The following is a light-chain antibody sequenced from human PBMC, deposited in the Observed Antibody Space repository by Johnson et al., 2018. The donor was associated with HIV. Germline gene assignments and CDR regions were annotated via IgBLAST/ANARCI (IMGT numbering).Light chain of an antibody. CDR1: SSNIGNNY. V-gene: IGLV1-51*01. J-gene: IGLJ1*01. CDR3: GTWDSSLSVYV. CDR2: DNN. Sequence: SVLTQPPSVSAAPGQKVTISCSGSSSNIGNNYVSWYQPFPGTAPKLLIYDNNKRPSEIPDRISGSKSGTSATLAITGLQTGDEADYYCGTWDSSLSVYVFGTGTTVTVL.